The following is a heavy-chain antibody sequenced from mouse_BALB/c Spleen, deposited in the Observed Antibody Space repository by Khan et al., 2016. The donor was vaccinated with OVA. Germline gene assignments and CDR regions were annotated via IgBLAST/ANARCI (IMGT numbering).Heavy chain of an antibody. CDR3: AARKHWYFDV. V-gene: IGHV9-2-1*01. J-gene: IGHJ1*01. Sequence: QIQLVQSEPELKKPGETVKISCKASGYTFTDYSMHWVKQAPGKGLKWMGWINTETGEPTYADDFKGRFAFSLETSASTAYLQINNLKNEDTATYFCAARKHWYFDVWGAGTTVTVSS. CDR2: INTETGEP. CDR1: GYTFTDYS.